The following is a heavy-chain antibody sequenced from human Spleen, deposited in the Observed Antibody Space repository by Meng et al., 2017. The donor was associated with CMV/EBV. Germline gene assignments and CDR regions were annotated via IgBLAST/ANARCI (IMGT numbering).Heavy chain of an antibody. Sequence: GESLKISCAASGFTFDDYAMSWVRQAPGKGLEWVGRIESKIDGGTTDYAASVKGRFTISRDDSENTLYLQLDSLKTEDTAVYYCAMSPLRYCSSSSCYEYFQNWGQGTLVTVSS. D-gene: IGHD2-2*01. CDR1: GFTFDDYA. V-gene: IGHV3-15*04. J-gene: IGHJ1*01. CDR3: AMSPLRYCSSSSCYEYFQN. CDR2: IESKIDGGTT.